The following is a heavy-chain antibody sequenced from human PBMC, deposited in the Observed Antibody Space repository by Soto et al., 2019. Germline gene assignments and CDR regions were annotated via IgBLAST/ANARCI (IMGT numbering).Heavy chain of an antibody. Sequence: GGSLKLSCAASGFTFGSYGMHWVRQAPGKGLEWVAVISYDGSNKYYADSVKGRFTISRDNSKNTLYLQMNSLRAEDTAVYYCAKDLSGELDYWGQGTLVTDSS. J-gene: IGHJ4*02. CDR3: AKDLSGELDY. CDR2: ISYDGSNK. CDR1: GFTFGSYG. D-gene: IGHD7-27*01. V-gene: IGHV3-30*18.